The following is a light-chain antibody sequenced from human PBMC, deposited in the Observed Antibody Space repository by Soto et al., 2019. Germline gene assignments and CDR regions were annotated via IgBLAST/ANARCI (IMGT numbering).Light chain of an antibody. CDR1: QSVSSN. V-gene: IGKV3-15*01. Sequence: EIVMTQSPATLSVSPGERATLSCRASQSVSSNLAWYQQKPGQAPRLLIYGASTSATGIPARFSGSGSGTEFTLTIRSLQSEDFAVYYCHQYNNWPPWTFGQGTKVEIK. J-gene: IGKJ1*01. CDR2: GAS. CDR3: HQYNNWPPWT.